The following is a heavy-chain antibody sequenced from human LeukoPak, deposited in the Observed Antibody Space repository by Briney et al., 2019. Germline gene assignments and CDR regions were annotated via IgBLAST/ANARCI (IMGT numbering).Heavy chain of an antibody. CDR2: IYYSGST. J-gene: IGHJ4*02. D-gene: IGHD6-19*01. CDR3: ARTSSSGWTDY. CDR1: GGSISSYY. V-gene: IGHV4-59*01. Sequence: SETLSLTCTVSGGSISSYYWSWIRQPPGKGLEWIGYIYYSGSTNYNPSLKSRVTISVDTSKNQFSLKLSSVTAADTAVYYCARTSSSGWTDYWGQGTLVTVSS.